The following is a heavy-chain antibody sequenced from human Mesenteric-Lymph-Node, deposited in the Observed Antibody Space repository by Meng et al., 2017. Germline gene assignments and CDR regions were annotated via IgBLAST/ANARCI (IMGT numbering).Heavy chain of an antibody. D-gene: IGHD3-22*01. V-gene: IGHV3-23*01. J-gene: IGHJ4*02. CDR2: ISGSGGST. CDR1: GFTFSSYA. CDR3: AKGDYYDSSGYYKPFDY. Sequence: GESLKISCAASGFTFSSYAMSWVRQAPGKGLEWVSAISGSGGSTYYADSVKGRFSISRDNSKSTTYLQMNSLGVEDTAVYYCAKGDYYDSSGYYKPFDYWGQGTLVTVSS.